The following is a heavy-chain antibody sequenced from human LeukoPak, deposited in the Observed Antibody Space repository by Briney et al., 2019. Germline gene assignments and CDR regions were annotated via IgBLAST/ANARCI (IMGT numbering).Heavy chain of an antibody. Sequence: GGSLRLSCAASGFTFSNAWMSWVRQAPGKGLEWVGRIKSRTDGGTTDYAAPVKGRFTISRDDSKNTLYLQMNSLKTEDTAVYYCTTRYDSSGYYYSYYYYGMDVWGQGTTVTVSS. CDR3: TTRYDSSGYYYSYYYYGMDV. V-gene: IGHV3-15*01. CDR2: IKSRTDGGTT. CDR1: GFTFSNAW. J-gene: IGHJ6*02. D-gene: IGHD3-22*01.